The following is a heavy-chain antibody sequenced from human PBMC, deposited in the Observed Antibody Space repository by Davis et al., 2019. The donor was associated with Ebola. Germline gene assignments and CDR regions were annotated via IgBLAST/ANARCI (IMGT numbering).Heavy chain of an antibody. V-gene: IGHV3-30*03. J-gene: IGHJ4*02. D-gene: IGHD6-13*01. CDR1: GFAFSPYW. Sequence: GESLKISCAASGFAFSPYWLSWVRQAPGKGLQWVAFISHDGNNVHYPDSVKGRFTISRDNSKNTLYLQMNTLRAEDTALYHCVRGFSSSWYQFDFWGPGTLVTVSS. CDR3: VRGFSSSWYQFDF. CDR2: ISHDGNNV.